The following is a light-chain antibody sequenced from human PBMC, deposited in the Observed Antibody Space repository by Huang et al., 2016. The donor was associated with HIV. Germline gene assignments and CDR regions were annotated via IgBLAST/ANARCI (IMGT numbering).Light chain of an antibody. CDR1: QNGNNN. CDR3: QHYNNWPPRYT. CDR2: DAS. Sequence: EVVMTQSPATLSVSPGERVALSCRASQNGNNNLAWYQRKPGQAPRLLIYDASTRATNIPARFSGSGSGTEFTLAISSLQSEDFAVYYCQHYNNWPPRYTFGQGTKLEI. J-gene: IGKJ2*01. V-gene: IGKV3-15*01.